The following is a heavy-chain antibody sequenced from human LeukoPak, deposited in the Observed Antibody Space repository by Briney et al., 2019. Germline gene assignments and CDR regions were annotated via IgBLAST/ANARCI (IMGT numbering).Heavy chain of an antibody. CDR1: GDSIISIEW. Sequence: PSETPSLTCGVFGDSIISIEWWSWVRQSPGKGLEWIGEIYHSGNTNYNPSLKSRVTLSVDKSKNHFSLKLKSVTAADTAVYYCVKNGDYFLAHWGQGTLVTVSS. CDR3: VKNGDYFLAH. V-gene: IGHV4-4*02. J-gene: IGHJ4*02. CDR2: IYHSGNT. D-gene: IGHD4-17*01.